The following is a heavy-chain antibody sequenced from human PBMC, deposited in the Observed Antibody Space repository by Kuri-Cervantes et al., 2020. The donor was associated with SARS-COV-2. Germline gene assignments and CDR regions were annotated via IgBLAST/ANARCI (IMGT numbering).Heavy chain of an antibody. D-gene: IGHD3-3*01. CDR1: GGTFSSYA. CDR2: IIPIFGTA. J-gene: IGHJ6*02. Sequence: GGSLRLSCKASGGTFSSYAISWVRQAPGQGLEWMGGIIPIFGTANYAQKFQGRVTITADKSTSTAYMELSSLRSEDTAVYYCAREYYDFSGYYYYGMDVWGQGTTVTVSS. V-gene: IGHV1-69*06. CDR3: AREYYDFSGYYYYGMDV.